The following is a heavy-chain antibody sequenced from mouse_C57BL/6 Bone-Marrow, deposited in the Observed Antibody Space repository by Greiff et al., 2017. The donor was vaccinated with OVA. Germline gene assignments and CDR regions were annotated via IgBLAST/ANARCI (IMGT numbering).Heavy chain of an antibody. CDR2: IDPENGDT. J-gene: IGHJ3*01. V-gene: IGHV14-4*01. CDR1: GFNIKDDY. D-gene: IGHD2-3*01. Sequence: VQLQQSGAELVRPGASVKLSCTASGFNIKDDYMHWVKQRPEQGLEWIGWIDPENGDTEYASKFQGKATITADTSSNTAYLQLSSLTSEDTAVYYCASSDGYSRGFAYWGQGTLVTVSA. CDR3: ASSDGYSRGFAY.